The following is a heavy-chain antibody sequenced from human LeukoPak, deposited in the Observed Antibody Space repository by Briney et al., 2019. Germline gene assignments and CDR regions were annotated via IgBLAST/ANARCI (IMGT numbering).Heavy chain of an antibody. CDR3: AKGRPYSDSGGYYYVLDY. J-gene: IGHJ4*02. Sequence: GGSLRLSCAASGFTFSSYAMSWVRQAPGKGLEWVSSITGSGGSTYYADSVKGRFSFSRDNSKNTLYLQMNSLRAEDTAVYYCAKGRPYSDSGGYYYVLDYWGQGTLVTVSS. D-gene: IGHD3-22*01. CDR1: GFTFSSYA. V-gene: IGHV3-23*01. CDR2: ITGSGGST.